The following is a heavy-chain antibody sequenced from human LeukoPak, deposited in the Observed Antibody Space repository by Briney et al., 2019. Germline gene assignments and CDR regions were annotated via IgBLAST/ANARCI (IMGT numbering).Heavy chain of an antibody. Sequence: SETLSLTCTVSGGSISNSNYYWGWVRQPPGEGLEWIGTIYYSGNTYYTPSLKSRVTISVDTSKNQFSLGLSSVTAADTAVYFCMRHEEEDGYNAKPFDFWGQGTLVTVSS. D-gene: IGHD5-24*01. V-gene: IGHV4-39*01. CDR1: GGSISNSNYY. CDR3: MRHEEEDGYNAKPFDF. J-gene: IGHJ4*02. CDR2: IYYSGNT.